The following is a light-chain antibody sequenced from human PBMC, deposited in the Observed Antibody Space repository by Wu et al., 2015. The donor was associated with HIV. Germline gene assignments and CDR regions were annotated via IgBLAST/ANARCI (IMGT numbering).Light chain of an antibody. CDR2: DAS. V-gene: IGKV1-13*02. CDR1: QDIGTD. J-gene: IGKJ4*01. CDR3: QQFDSYPMT. Sequence: AIQLTQSPSSLSASVRDRVAITCRASQDIGTDLAWYQHQPGKAPKVLIYDASTLKNGVPSRFSGSGSGTHFTLTITNMQPEDFATYYCQQFDSYPMTFGGGTEGGGSN.